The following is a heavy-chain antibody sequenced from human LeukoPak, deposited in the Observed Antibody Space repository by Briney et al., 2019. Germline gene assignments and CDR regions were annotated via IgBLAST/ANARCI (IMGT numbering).Heavy chain of an antibody. J-gene: IGHJ3*02. Sequence: GASVKVSCKVSGYTLTELSMHWVRQAPGQGLEWMGIINPSGGSTSYAQKFQGRVTMTRDTSTSTVYMELSSLRSEDTAVYYCARTLSPQTQKDAFDIWGQGTMVTVSS. V-gene: IGHV1-46*01. CDR3: ARTLSPQTQKDAFDI. CDR1: GYTLTELS. CDR2: INPSGGST.